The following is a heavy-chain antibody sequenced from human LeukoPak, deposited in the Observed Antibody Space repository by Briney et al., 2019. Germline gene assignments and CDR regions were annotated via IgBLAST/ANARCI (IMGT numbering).Heavy chain of an antibody. CDR1: GYPFTTSW. D-gene: IGHD5-24*01. J-gene: IGHJ4*02. Sequence: GESLKISCQGFGYPFTTSWIGWVRQLPGKGLEWTAIVYAGNSDAKYSPSFQGQVSISTDRSISTAYLHWSSLKASDTAIYYCAIINHPDGRVYWGQGTLVTVSS. CDR3: AIINHPDGRVY. CDR2: VYAGNSDA. V-gene: IGHV5-51*01.